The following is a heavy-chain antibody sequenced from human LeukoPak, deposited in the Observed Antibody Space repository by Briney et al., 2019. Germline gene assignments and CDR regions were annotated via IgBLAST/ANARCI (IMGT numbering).Heavy chain of an antibody. CDR2: IKHDGSDQ. Sequence: GGSLLLSCAASGFTFSNYWLTWVRQAPGKGLEWVANIKHDGSDQYYLDSVKGRFTISRDNTKNLLFLEMNNLRGDDTAIYYCVRESRPGGAMGLYHNLDYWGQGTLVAVSS. J-gene: IGHJ4*02. V-gene: IGHV3-7*01. D-gene: IGHD1-1*01. CDR1: GFTFSNYW. CDR3: VRESRPGGAMGLYHNLDY.